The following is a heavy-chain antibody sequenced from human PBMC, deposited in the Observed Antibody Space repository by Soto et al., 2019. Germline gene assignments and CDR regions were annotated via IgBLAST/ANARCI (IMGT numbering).Heavy chain of an antibody. CDR2: ISWNSGSI. CDR1: GFTFDDYA. V-gene: IGHV3-9*01. Sequence: EVQLVESGGGLVQPGRSLRLSCAASGFTFDDYAMHWVRQAPGKGLEWVSGISWNSGSIGYADSVKGRFTISRDNAKNSLYLQINSLRAEYTALYYFAKDRGLVLSCYFDYWGQGTLVTVSS. CDR3: AKDRGLVLSCYFDY. J-gene: IGHJ4*02. D-gene: IGHD6-19*01.